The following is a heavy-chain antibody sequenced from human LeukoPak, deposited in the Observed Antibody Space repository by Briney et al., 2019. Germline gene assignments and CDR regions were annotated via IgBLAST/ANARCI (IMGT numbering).Heavy chain of an antibody. D-gene: IGHD3-10*01. CDR3: ARDSRASGFDP. J-gene: IGHJ5*02. Sequence: PGGSLRLSCATSGFTFSSYEMNWVRQAPGKGLEWFSYISSSGSTKYYADSVKGRFTISRDNAKNSLYLQMNSLRAEDTAVYYRARDSRASGFDPWGQGTLVTVSS. CDR1: GFTFSSYE. V-gene: IGHV3-48*03. CDR2: ISSSGSTK.